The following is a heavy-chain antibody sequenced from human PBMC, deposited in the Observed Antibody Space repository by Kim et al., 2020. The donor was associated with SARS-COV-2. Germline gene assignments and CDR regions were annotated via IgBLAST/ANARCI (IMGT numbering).Heavy chain of an antibody. V-gene: IGHV3-30*04. CDR1: GFTFSSYA. J-gene: IGHJ4*01. D-gene: IGHD1-26*01. Sequence: GGSLRLSCAASGFTFSSYAMHWVRQAPGKGLEWVAVISYDGSNKYYADSVKGRFTISRDNSKNTLYLQMNSLRAEDTAVYYCARDGPWASGSYYFDYWG. CDR2: ISYDGSNK. CDR3: ARDGPWASGSYYFDY.